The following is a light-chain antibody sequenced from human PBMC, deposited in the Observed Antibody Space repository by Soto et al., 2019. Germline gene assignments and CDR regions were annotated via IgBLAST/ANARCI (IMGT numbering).Light chain of an antibody. CDR2: DAS. CDR3: QQRSSWPLT. CDR1: QSVRNSL. J-gene: IGKJ4*01. V-gene: IGKV3-11*01. Sequence: EIVLTQSPGTLSLSPGERATLSCRASQSVRNSLLAWYQQKPGQPPRLLIYDASKRATGIPARFSGSGSGTDFNLTISSLEPEDFAVYYCQQRSSWPLTFGGGTKVDIK.